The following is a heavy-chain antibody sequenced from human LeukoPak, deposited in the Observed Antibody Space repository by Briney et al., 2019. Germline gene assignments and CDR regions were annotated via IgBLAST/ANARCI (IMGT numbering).Heavy chain of an antibody. CDR3: ARPDLVVVVAATQGYFGC. CDR1: GGTFSSYA. Sequence: SVKVSRKASGGTFSSYAISWVRQAPGQGLEGMGGIIPIFGTANYAQKFQGRVTITADESTSTAYMELSSLRSEDTAVYYCARPDLVVVVAATQGYFGCWGQGTPVTVSS. V-gene: IGHV1-69*01. D-gene: IGHD2-15*01. J-gene: IGHJ4*02. CDR2: IIPIFGTA.